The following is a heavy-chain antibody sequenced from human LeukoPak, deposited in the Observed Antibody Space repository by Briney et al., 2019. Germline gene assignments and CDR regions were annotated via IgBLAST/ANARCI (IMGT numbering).Heavy chain of an antibody. CDR2: ISWNSGSI. CDR3: AKENEYCSSTSCLGPGIMDV. J-gene: IGHJ6*03. CDR1: GFTFDDYV. Sequence: PGRSLRLSCAASGFTFDDYVMHWVRQAPGKGLEWVSGISWNSGSIGYADSVKGRFTISRDNAKNSLYLQMNSLRAEDTALYYCAKENEYCSSTSCLGPGIMDVWGKGTTVTVSS. V-gene: IGHV3-9*01. D-gene: IGHD2-2*01.